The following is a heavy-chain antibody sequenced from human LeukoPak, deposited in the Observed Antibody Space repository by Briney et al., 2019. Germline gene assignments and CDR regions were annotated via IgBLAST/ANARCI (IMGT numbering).Heavy chain of an antibody. V-gene: IGHV4-39*01. J-gene: IGHJ3*02. CDR3: ARLYHPPNWNDVFDAFDI. Sequence: SETLSLTCTVSGGSIISSSYNWGWIRQPPGKGLEWIGTIYYSGTTYYNPSLQSRVTISVDTSKNEFSLKVNSVTAADTAVYYCARLYHPPNWNDVFDAFDIWGQGTMVTVSS. CDR2: IYYSGTT. D-gene: IGHD1-1*01. CDR1: GGSIISSSYN.